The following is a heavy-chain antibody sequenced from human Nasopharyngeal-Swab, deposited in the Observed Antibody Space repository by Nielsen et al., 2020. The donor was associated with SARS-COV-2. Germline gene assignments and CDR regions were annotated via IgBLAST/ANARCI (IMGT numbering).Heavy chain of an antibody. J-gene: IGHJ4*02. V-gene: IGHV1-18*04. D-gene: IGHD2-15*01. CDR1: GYTFTSYY. CDR3: ASSEDRSGCSY. Sequence: ASVKVSCKASGYTFTSYYMHWVRQAPGQGLEWMGWISAYNGNTNYAQKLQGRVTMTTDTSTSTAYMELRSLRSDDTAVYYCASSEDRSGCSYWGQGTLVTVPS. CDR2: ISAYNGNT.